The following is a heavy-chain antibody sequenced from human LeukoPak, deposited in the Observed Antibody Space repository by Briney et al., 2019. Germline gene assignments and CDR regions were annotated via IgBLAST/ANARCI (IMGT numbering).Heavy chain of an antibody. CDR3: ARTPGGRAEEDY. CDR1: GFSLSSRGMC. V-gene: IGHV2-70*11. D-gene: IGHD1-26*01. J-gene: IGHJ4*02. CDR2: IDWADDK. Sequence: RESGPALVKATQTLTLTCTFSGFSLSSRGMCVSWIRQPPGRALEWLARIDWADDKYFSTSLKTRLTISKDTSKNQVVLTMTNMDPVDTATYYCARTPGGRAEEDYWGQGTLVTVSS.